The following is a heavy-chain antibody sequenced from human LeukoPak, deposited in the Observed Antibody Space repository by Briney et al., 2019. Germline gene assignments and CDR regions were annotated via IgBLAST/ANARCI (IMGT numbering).Heavy chain of an antibody. V-gene: IGHV3-13*01. D-gene: IGHD3-22*01. CDR1: GFTFSSYD. CDR2: IGTAGDT. CDR3: ARANYYDSSGYSVDYYYYGMDV. J-gene: IGHJ6*02. Sequence: GGSLRLSCAASGFTFSSYDMHWVRQATGKGLEWVSAIGTAGDTYYPGSVKGRFTISRENAKNSLYLQMNSLRAADTAVYYCARANYYDSSGYSVDYYYYGMDVWGQGTTVTVSS.